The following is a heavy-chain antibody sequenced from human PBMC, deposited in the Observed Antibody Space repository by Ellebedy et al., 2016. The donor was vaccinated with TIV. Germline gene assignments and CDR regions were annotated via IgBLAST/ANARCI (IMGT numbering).Heavy chain of an antibody. CDR1: GFTFSNAW. CDR2: IKSKTDGGTA. J-gene: IGHJ4*02. CDR3: ATGGIVGIY. V-gene: IGHV3-15*01. D-gene: IGHD3-16*01. Sequence: PGGSLRLSCAASGFTFSNAWMFRVRQAPGKGLECVGRIKSKTDGGTADYGTPVNERFTISRDDSMNTLYLQMNSLNTDDTAVYYCATGGIVGIYWGQGTLVTVSS.